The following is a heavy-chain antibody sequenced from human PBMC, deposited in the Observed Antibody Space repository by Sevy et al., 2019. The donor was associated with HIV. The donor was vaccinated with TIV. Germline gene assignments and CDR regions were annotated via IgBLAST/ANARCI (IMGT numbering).Heavy chain of an antibody. CDR2: IYPGDSDT. CDR3: ASSRYSSGYPYYFDY. Sequence: GESLKIYCKGSGYSFTSYWIGWVRQMPGKGLEWMGLIYPGDSDTRYSPSFQGQVTISADKSISTAYLQWSSLKASDTAMYYCASSRYSSGYPYYFDYWVQGTLVTVSS. V-gene: IGHV5-51*01. CDR1: GYSFTSYW. D-gene: IGHD3-22*01. J-gene: IGHJ4*02.